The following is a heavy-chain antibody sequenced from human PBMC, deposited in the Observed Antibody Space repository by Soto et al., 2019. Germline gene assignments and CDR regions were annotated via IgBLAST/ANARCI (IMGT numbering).Heavy chain of an antibody. CDR2: ISAYNGNT. J-gene: IGHJ6*02. CDR3: ARDLLKDYYDSSGYYLPDGMDV. Sequence: ASVKVSCKASGYTFTSYGISWVRQAPGQGLEWMGWISAYNGNTNYAQKLQGRVTMTTDTSTSTAYMEPRSLRSDDTAVYYCARDLLKDYYDSSGYYLPDGMDVWGQGTTVTVSS. CDR1: GYTFTSYG. V-gene: IGHV1-18*04. D-gene: IGHD3-22*01.